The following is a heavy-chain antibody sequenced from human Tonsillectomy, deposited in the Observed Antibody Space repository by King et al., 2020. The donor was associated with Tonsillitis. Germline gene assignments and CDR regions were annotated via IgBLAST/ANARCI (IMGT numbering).Heavy chain of an antibody. Sequence: VQLVESGGGLVQPGGSLRLSCAASGFTFSSYWMHWVRQAPGKGLVWVSRINSDGSSTSYADSVKGRFTISRDNAKKTLYLQMNSLRAEDTAVYYCAREVPIYYYYMDVWGKGTTVTVSS. CDR2: INSDGSST. D-gene: IGHD1-1*01. CDR1: GFTFSSYW. CDR3: AREVPIYYYYMDV. J-gene: IGHJ6*03. V-gene: IGHV3-74*01.